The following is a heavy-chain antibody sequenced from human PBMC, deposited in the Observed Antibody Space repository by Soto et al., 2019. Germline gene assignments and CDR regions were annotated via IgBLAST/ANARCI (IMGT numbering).Heavy chain of an antibody. J-gene: IGHJ6*03. D-gene: IGHD2-15*01. CDR2: VIPLLDAS. CDR1: GAPLNDNL. CDR3: ASGKSQMTQDRMGFYYYMDV. Sequence: QVQLVQSGAEVKKPGSSVRISCAAFGAPLNDNLFPWFGRAPGQGLDGMGRVIPLLDASNYAEKFQDRVTITADRSTSTVYMELSGLKSEDSAIYYCASGKSQMTQDRMGFYYYMDVWGKGTTVTVSS. V-gene: IGHV1-69*04.